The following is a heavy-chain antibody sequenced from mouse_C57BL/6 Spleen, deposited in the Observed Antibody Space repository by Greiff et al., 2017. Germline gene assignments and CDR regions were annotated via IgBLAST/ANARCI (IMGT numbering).Heavy chain of an antibody. D-gene: IGHD4-1*01. CDR3: ARSGDRTGKYYAMDY. Sequence: VQLVESGAELMKPGASVKLSCKASGYTFTGYWIEWIKQRPGHGLEWIGEIFPGSGSTNCHEKLKGKATFTADTSSNTAYMQLSILTTVDSALYYCARSGDRTGKYYAMDYWGQGTSVTVSS. CDR2: IFPGSGST. J-gene: IGHJ4*01. CDR1: GYTFTGYW. V-gene: IGHV1-9*01.